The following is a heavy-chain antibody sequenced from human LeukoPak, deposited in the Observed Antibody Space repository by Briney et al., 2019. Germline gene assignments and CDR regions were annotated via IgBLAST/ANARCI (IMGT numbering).Heavy chain of an antibody. D-gene: IGHD6-6*01. V-gene: IGHV1-8*02. CDR3: ARGNREGIAARPGYYYYGMDV. CDR2: MNPNSGNT. Sequence: ASVKVSCKASGGTFSSYAISWVRQAPGQGLEWMGWMNPNSGNTGYAQKFQGRVTMTRNTSISTAYMELSSLRSEDTAVYYCARGNREGIAARPGYYYYGMDVWGQGTTVTVSS. CDR1: GGTFSSYA. J-gene: IGHJ6*02.